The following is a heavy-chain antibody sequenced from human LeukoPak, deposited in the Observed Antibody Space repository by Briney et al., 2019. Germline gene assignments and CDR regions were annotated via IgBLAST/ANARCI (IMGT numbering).Heavy chain of an antibody. Sequence: SQTLSLTCAISGDSVSSSRVAWNWIRQSPSGGLGWLGRTYLRSKWYNGYAVSVKSRITINPDTSKNQFSLQLNSVTPEDTAVYYCARGNNGYIDYWGHGTLVTVSS. D-gene: IGHD2-8*01. J-gene: IGHJ4*01. CDR3: ARGNNGYIDY. CDR2: TYLRSKWYN. V-gene: IGHV6-1*01. CDR1: GDSVSSSRVA.